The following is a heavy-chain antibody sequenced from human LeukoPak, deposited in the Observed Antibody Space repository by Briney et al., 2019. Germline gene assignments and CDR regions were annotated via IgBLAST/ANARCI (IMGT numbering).Heavy chain of an antibody. CDR3: ARQLGATIGGY. CDR1: GYSFTSYW. Sequence: GEALKIDSKGPGYSFTSYWMGWARQMTGKGLEWRGAIYPGDSDTRYSPSFQGQVTFPADESISITYLQWSSLKASDTAMYYCARQLGATIGGYWGQGTLVTVSS. D-gene: IGHD5-12*01. CDR2: IYPGDSDT. J-gene: IGHJ4*02. V-gene: IGHV5-51*01.